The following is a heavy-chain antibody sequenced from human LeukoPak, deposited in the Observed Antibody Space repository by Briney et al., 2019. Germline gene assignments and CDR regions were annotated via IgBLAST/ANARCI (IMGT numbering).Heavy chain of an antibody. Sequence: GGSLRLSCAASGFTFNIYGMSWVRQAPGKGLERVSYISSSSAVYYADSVKGRFTISRDNAKNSLYLQMNSLRDEDTAVYYCARPSMVQGTNIAAFDSWGQGTLVTVSS. D-gene: IGHD3-10*01. J-gene: IGHJ4*02. V-gene: IGHV3-48*02. CDR2: ISSSSAV. CDR1: GFTFNIYG. CDR3: ARPSMVQGTNIAAFDS.